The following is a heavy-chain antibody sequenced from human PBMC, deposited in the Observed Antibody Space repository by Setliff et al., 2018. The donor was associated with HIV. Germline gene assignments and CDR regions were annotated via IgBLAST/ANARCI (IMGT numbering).Heavy chain of an antibody. D-gene: IGHD5-12*01. V-gene: IGHV1-3*04. CDR3: ARAYSVYDLSAFDI. CDR2: VYTNNGDT. J-gene: IGHJ3*02. CDR1: GYTFTSYA. Sequence: ASVKVSCKASGYTFTSYAIHWMRQAPGQRLEWMGWVYTNNGDTKYSQKFQDRVTFTRDTSATTAYMDLSSLGFEDSAIYYCARAYSVYDLSAFDIWGQGTMVTVSS.